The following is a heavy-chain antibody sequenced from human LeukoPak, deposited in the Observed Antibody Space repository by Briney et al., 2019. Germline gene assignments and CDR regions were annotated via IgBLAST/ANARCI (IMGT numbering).Heavy chain of an antibody. J-gene: IGHJ4*02. Sequence: SETLSLTCTVSGSSISSSSYYWGWIRQPPGKGLEWIGSIYYSGSTYYNPSLKSRVTISVDTSKNQFSLKLSSVTAADTAVYYCARGWVVPVFDYWGQGTLVTVSS. CDR2: IYYSGST. CDR1: GSSISSSSYY. D-gene: IGHD2-2*01. V-gene: IGHV4-39*01. CDR3: ARGWVVPVFDY.